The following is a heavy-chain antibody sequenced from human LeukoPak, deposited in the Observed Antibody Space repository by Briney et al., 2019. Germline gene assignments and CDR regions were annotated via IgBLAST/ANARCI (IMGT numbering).Heavy chain of an antibody. CDR2: ISHDGSNE. V-gene: IGHV3-30*18. D-gene: IGHD6-19*01. CDR3: AKDTIPRIAVAGRGRFDP. J-gene: IGHJ5*02. CDR1: RFTFSTYG. Sequence: GGSLRLSCAASRFTFSTYGMHWVRQAPGKGLEWVAAISHDGSNEYYADSVKGRFTISRDNSKNTLYLQMNSLRAEDTAVYYCAKDTIPRIAVAGRGRFDPWGQGTLVTVSS.